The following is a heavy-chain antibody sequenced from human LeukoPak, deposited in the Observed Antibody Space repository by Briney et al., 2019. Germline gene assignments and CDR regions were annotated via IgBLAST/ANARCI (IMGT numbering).Heavy chain of an antibody. J-gene: IGHJ4*02. CDR1: GGSISSSSYY. D-gene: IGHD1-20*01. Sequence: SETLSLTCTVSGGSISSSSYYWGWIRQPPGKGLEWIASIYYSGSTYYNPSLESRVTISVDTSKNQFSLKLTSVTAADTVVYFCARHNWNGGFDYWGQGTLVTVSS. CDR3: ARHNWNGGFDY. CDR2: IYYSGST. V-gene: IGHV4-39*01.